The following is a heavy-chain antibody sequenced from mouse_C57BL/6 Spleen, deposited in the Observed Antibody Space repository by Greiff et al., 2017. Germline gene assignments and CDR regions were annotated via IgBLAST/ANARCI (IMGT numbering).Heavy chain of an antibody. Sequence: EVQRVESGGGLVQPGGSMKLSCVASGFTFSNYWMNWVRQSPEKGLEWVAQIRLKSDNYATHYAESVKGRFTISRDDSKSSVYLQMNNLRAEDTGIYYCTGGYYGSSPSYAMDYWGQGTSVTVSS. CDR2: IRLKSDNYAT. V-gene: IGHV6-3*01. CDR1: GFTFSNYW. J-gene: IGHJ4*01. CDR3: TGGYYGSSPSYAMDY. D-gene: IGHD1-1*01.